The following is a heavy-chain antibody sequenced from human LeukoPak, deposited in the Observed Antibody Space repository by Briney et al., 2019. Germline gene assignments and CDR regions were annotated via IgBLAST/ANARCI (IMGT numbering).Heavy chain of an antibody. Sequence: PGGSLRLSCVASGFTFSSYSMNWVRQAPGKGLEWVSSISSSSSYIYYADSVKGRFTISRDNAKNSLYLQMNSLRAEDTAVYYCARDSSGGSCSDYWGQGTLVTVSS. CDR2: ISSSSSYI. J-gene: IGHJ4*02. CDR1: GFTFSSYS. D-gene: IGHD2-15*01. V-gene: IGHV3-21*01. CDR3: ARDSSGGSCSDY.